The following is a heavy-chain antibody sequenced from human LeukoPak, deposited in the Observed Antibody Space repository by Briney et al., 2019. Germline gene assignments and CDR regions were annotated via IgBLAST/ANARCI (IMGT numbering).Heavy chain of an antibody. D-gene: IGHD3-22*01. CDR2: INSEGSTI. V-gene: IGHV3-74*01. CDR3: AKDFGSNSGSFDY. J-gene: IGHJ4*02. Sequence: QPGGSLRLSCAGSGITFSAYWMHWVRQAPGKGLVWVSRINSEGSTISYADSVKGRFTISRDNSKNTLYLQMNSLRPEDTAVSYCAKDFGSNSGSFDYWGQGTLVSVSS. CDR1: GITFSAYW.